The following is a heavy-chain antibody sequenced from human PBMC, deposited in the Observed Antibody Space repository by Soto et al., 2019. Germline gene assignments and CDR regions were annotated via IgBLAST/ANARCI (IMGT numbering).Heavy chain of an antibody. CDR1: GFTFRSFT. CDR2: ISSNSAYI. CDR3: TRDASRDSSARGWFDP. V-gene: IGHV3-21*01. D-gene: IGHD6-13*01. Sequence: PAVSLRLSCAASGFTFRSFTMNWVRQAPGKGLEWVSTISSNSAYIYYTDALRGRFTISRDNAKNSLHLQMNSLRAEDTAVYYCTRDASRDSSARGWFDPWGPGTLVTVSS. J-gene: IGHJ5*02.